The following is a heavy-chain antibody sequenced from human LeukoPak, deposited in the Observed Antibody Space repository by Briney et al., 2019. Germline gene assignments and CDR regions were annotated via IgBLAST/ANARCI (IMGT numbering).Heavy chain of an antibody. CDR2: IYTSGST. Sequence: SETLSLTCAVYGGSFSGYYWSWIRQPAGKGLEWIGRIYTSGSTNYNPSLKSRVTMSVDTSKNQFSLKLSSVTAADTAVYYCASADYGDYVFDYWGQGTLVTVSS. J-gene: IGHJ4*02. D-gene: IGHD4-17*01. CDR1: GGSFSGYY. CDR3: ASADYGDYVFDY. V-gene: IGHV4-59*10.